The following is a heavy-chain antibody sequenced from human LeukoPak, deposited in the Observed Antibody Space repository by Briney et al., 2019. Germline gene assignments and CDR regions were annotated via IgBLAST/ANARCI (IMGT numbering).Heavy chain of an antibody. J-gene: IGHJ4*02. CDR1: GYTFTGYY. V-gene: IGHV1-8*02. Sequence: ASVKVSCKASGYTFTGYYMHWVRQATGQGLEWMGWMNPNSGNTGYAQKFQGRVTMTRNTSISTAYMELSSLRSEDTAVYYCARARRYSGRKNPIDYWGQGTLVTVSS. D-gene: IGHD1-26*01. CDR3: ARARRYSGRKNPIDY. CDR2: MNPNSGNT.